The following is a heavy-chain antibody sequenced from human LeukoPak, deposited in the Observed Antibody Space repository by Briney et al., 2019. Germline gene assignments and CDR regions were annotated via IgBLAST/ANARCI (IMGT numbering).Heavy chain of an antibody. J-gene: IGHJ6*03. CDR2: IIPIFGTA. V-gene: IGHV1-69*13. D-gene: IGHD3-22*01. CDR3: ARGAYDSSFMDV. CDR1: GGTFSSYA. Sequence: SVKVSCKASGGTFSSYAISWVRQAPGQGLEWMGGIIPIFGTANYAQKFQGRVTITADESTSTAYMELSSLRSEDTAVYYCARGAYDSSFMDVWGKGTTVTVSS.